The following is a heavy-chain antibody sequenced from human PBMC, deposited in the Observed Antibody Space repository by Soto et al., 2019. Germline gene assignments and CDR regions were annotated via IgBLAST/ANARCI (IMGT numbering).Heavy chain of an antibody. CDR1: GGSISSSSYY. CDR3: ARQDDYGDLNYNWFDP. J-gene: IGHJ5*02. D-gene: IGHD4-17*01. V-gene: IGHV4-39*01. CDR2: IYYSGST. Sequence: SETLSLTCTVSGGSISSSSYYWGWIRQPPGKGLEWIGSIYYSGSTYYNPSLKSRVTISVDTSKNQFSLKLSSVTAADTAVYYCARQDDYGDLNYNWFDPWGQGTLVTVSS.